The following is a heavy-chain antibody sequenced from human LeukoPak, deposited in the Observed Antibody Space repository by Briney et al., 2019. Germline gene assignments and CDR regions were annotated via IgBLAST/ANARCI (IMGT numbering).Heavy chain of an antibody. J-gene: IGHJ4*02. CDR1: EFTFSNYG. D-gene: IGHD4-11*01. Sequence: GESLRLSCAASEFTFSNYGMHWVRQAPGKGLEWVAYIRFNGNTKHYADSVKGRFTISRDNSKNTLYLQMNSLRPEDTALYYCAKVSVRLPDYWGQGTLVIVSS. CDR2: IRFNGNTK. CDR3: AKVSVRLPDY. V-gene: IGHV3-30*02.